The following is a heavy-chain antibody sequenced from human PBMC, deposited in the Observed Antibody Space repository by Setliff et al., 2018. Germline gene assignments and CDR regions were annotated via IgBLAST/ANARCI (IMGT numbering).Heavy chain of an antibody. D-gene: IGHD2-8*01. CDR2: LSPYNGNT. J-gene: IGHJ4*02. CDR3: ARLVRYCSTTTCQRASGDEY. CDR1: GFTFTDSI. Sequence: ASVKVSCKASGFTFTDSIVNWVRQVPGQGLEWVGWLSPYNGNTYSAQKFQGRVTLTTDTSTTTAYMELRGLTSGDTAIYYCARLVRYCSTTTCQRASGDEYLGQGTLVTVSS. V-gene: IGHV1-18*01.